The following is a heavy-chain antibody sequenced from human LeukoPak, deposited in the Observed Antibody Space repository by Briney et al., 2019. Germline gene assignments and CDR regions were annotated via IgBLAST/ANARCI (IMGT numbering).Heavy chain of an antibody. CDR1: SDSISSSSYL. CDR3: ASLLNGGVSHWFDP. V-gene: IGHV4-39*01. Sequence: SETLSLTCSVSSDSISSSSYLWVWVRQPPGKGLEWIGDIYSNGHISYNPSLKSRATMSVDTSKNQFSLKLSSVTAADTAVYYCASLLNGGVSHWFDPWGQGTLVTVSS. CDR2: IYSNGHI. D-gene: IGHD7-27*01. J-gene: IGHJ5*02.